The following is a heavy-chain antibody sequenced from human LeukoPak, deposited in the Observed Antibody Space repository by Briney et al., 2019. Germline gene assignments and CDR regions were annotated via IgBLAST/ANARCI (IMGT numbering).Heavy chain of an antibody. J-gene: IGHJ4*02. D-gene: IGHD5-12*01. Sequence: PGGPLRLSCAASGFTFSSYGMHWVRQAPGKGLEWVAVIWYDGSNKYHADSVKGRFTISRDNSKNTLYLQMNSLRAEDTAVYYCARGQGATIPFDYWGQGTLVTVSS. CDR2: IWYDGSNK. V-gene: IGHV3-33*01. CDR1: GFTFSSYG. CDR3: ARGQGATIPFDY.